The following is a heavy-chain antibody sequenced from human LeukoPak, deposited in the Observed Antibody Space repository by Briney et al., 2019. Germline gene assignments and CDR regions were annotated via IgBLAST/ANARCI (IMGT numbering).Heavy chain of an antibody. D-gene: IGHD1-26*01. J-gene: IGHJ4*02. CDR2: VNPNSGGT. Sequence: ASVKVSCKASGYVFIDYYIHWVRQAPGQGLEWMGWVNPNSGGTYYPQKFRGRATMTRDTSISTAYMELSRLRSVDTAVYYCARGRRILVGDTNAGDFFDYWGQGALVTVSS. CDR3: ARGRRILVGDTNAGDFFDY. CDR1: GYVFIDYY. V-gene: IGHV1-2*02.